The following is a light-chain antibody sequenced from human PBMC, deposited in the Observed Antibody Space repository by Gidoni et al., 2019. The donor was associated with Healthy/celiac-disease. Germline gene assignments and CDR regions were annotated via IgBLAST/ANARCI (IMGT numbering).Light chain of an antibody. J-gene: IGKJ1*01. CDR2: KAS. CDR3: QQYQSYST. V-gene: IGKV1-5*03. Sequence: DIQMTQSPSTLSASVGDRVTITCRARQSISSWLAWYQQKPGKAPTLLIYKASSLESGVPSRFSGSGSGTEFTLTISSLQPDDFATYYCQQYQSYSTFGQGTKVEIK. CDR1: QSISSW.